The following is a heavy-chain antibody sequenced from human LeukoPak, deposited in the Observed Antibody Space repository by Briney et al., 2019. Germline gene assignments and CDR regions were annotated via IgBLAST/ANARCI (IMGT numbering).Heavy chain of an antibody. Sequence: GGSLRLSCAASGFTFSSYWIHWVRQAPGKGLVWVSRIYSDATYCADSVKGRFTISRDNAKNTLYLQMNSLRAEDTAVYYCARESYDSSGYYYGGGFDYWGQGTLVTVSS. CDR3: ARESYDSSGYYYGGGFDY. V-gene: IGHV3-74*01. CDR1: GFTFSSYW. J-gene: IGHJ4*02. CDR2: IYSDAT. D-gene: IGHD3-22*01.